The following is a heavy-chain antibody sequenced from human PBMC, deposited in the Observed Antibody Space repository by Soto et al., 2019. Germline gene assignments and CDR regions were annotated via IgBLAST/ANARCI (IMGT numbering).Heavy chain of an antibody. CDR1: GFTFSSYS. CDR2: ISSTSNTI. CDR3: ARDRGCSCRICYRGLGY. V-gene: IGHV3-48*01. J-gene: IGHJ4*02. Sequence: EVQLVESGGGLVQPGGSLRLSCAASGFTFSSYSMSWVRQAPGKGLEWVSYISSTSNTIYYADSVKGRFTISRANAKNSLYLHMTSLSAEHTAVYSCARDRGCSCRICYRGLGYWGQGTLVTVSS. D-gene: IGHD2-15*01.